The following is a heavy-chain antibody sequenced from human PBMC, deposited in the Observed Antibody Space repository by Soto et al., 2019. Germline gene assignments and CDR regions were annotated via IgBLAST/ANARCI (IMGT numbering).Heavy chain of an antibody. CDR1: GGSIISGRSY. CDR3: ARDNNGLVFDY. CDR2: VYHSGNS. J-gene: IGHJ4*02. V-gene: IGHV4-31*03. Sequence: SETLSLTCTVSGGSIISGRSYWTWIRQHPGKGLEWIGYVYHSGNSYYNPSVKGRTTISVDTSKNQFSLRLTSLTAADTAVYYCARDNNGLVFDYWGQGTLVTVSS. D-gene: IGHD1-1*01.